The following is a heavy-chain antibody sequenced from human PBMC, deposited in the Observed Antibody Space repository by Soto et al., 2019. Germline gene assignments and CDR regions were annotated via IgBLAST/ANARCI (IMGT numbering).Heavy chain of an antibody. CDR2: ISETGRST. D-gene: IGHD2-8*01. CDR1: GFTFSNYF. Sequence: EVQLLESGGGLVQPGGSLRLSCAASGFTFSNYFMSWVRQAPGKGLEWVSTISETGRSTYYADSVKGRFTISRDNSNNAFYLQMNSLTAGDTAVYYCAKGILVKPPGTRAFDIWGQGAMVTVSS. J-gene: IGHJ3*02. CDR3: AKGILVKPPGTRAFDI. V-gene: IGHV3-23*01.